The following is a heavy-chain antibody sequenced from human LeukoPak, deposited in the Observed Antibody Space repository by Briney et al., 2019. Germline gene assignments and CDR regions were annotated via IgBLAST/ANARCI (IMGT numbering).Heavy chain of an antibody. V-gene: IGHV3-9*01. CDR1: GFTFGDYA. CDR3: AKDRGSGCFDY. D-gene: IGHD3-10*01. J-gene: IGHJ4*02. Sequence: PGRSLRLSCAASGFTFGDYAMPSVRHAPGKGLEWVSGISWNSGSIGFADSVKGRFTISRDNAKNSLYLQMNSLRAEDTALYYCAKDRGSGCFDYWGQGTLVTVSS. CDR2: ISWNSGSI.